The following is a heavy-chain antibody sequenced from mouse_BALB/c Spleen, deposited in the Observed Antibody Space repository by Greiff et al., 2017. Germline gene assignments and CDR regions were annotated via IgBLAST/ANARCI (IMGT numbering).Heavy chain of an antibody. CDR3: ARHPYGSSYEWYFDV. CDR2: ISSGGSYT. J-gene: IGHJ1*01. Sequence: EVMLVESGGGLVKPGGSLKLSCAASGFTFSSYAMSWVRQTPEKRLEWVATISSGGSYTYYPDSVKGRFTISRDNAKNTLYLQMSSLKSEDTAMYYCARHPYGSSYEWYFDVWGAGTTVTVSS. V-gene: IGHV5-9-3*01. D-gene: IGHD1-1*01. CDR1: GFTFSSYA.